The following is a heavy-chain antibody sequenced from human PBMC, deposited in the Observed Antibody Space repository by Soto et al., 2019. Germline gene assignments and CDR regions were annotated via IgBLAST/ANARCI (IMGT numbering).Heavy chain of an antibody. Sequence: QVQLVQSGAEVKKPGSSVKVSCKASGGTFSSYAISWVRQAPGQGLEWMGGIIPIFGTANYAQKFQGRVTITADESASTAYMELSSLRSEDTAVYYCASAQSDYSSPLPWFDPWGQGTLVTVSS. D-gene: IGHD4-4*01. CDR3: ASAQSDYSSPLPWFDP. J-gene: IGHJ5*02. V-gene: IGHV1-69*12. CDR2: IIPIFGTA. CDR1: GGTFSSYA.